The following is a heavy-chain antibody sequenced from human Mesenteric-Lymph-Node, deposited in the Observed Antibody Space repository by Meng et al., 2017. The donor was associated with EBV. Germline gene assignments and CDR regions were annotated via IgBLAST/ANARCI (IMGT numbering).Heavy chain of an antibody. Sequence: QGQLQESGPGLVKPSQTLSLTCAVSGASISSGVYYWSWIRQPPGKGLEWMGYIYYRGSTYYNPSLKSRVTISVDTSKNLLSLKVNSVTAADTAVYYCAGHDFGDYAFDYWGQGTLVTVSS. CDR1: GASISSGVYY. J-gene: IGHJ4*02. D-gene: IGHD4-17*01. CDR3: AGHDFGDYAFDY. V-gene: IGHV4-30-4*01. CDR2: IYYRGST.